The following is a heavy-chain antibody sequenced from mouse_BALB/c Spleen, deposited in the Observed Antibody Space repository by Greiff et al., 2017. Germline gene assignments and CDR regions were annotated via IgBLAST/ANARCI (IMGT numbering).Heavy chain of an antibody. CDR2: ISSGSSTI. V-gene: IGHV5-17*02. CDR3: ARWDGYHHWYFDV. J-gene: IGHJ1*01. CDR1: GFTFSSFG. Sequence: EVKLVESGGGLVQPGGSRKLSCAASGFTFSSFGMHWVRQAPEKGLEWVAYISSGSSTIYYADTVKGRFTISRDNPKNTLFLQMTSLRSEDTAMYYCARWDGYHHWYFDVWGAGTTVTVST. D-gene: IGHD2-3*01.